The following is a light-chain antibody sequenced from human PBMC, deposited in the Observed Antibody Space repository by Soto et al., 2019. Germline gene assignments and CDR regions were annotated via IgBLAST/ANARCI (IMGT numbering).Light chain of an antibody. J-gene: IGKJ5*01. CDR2: GAS. V-gene: IGKV3-20*01. Sequence: DIVLTQSPGTLSSSLGERATLSCRASQGVSSSYLAWYQQKPGQAPSLLIHGASTRATGIPDRFSGSGSGTDFTLTISRLEPEDFAAYYCQQYGSSPITFGQGTRLEIK. CDR3: QQYGSSPIT. CDR1: QGVSSSY.